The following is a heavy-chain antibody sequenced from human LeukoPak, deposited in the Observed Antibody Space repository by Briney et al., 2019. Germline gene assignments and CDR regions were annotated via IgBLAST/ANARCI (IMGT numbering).Heavy chain of an antibody. J-gene: IGHJ6*02. Sequence: GSLRLSCAASGFTFSSYAMSWIRQPPGKGLEWIGEINHRGSTNYNPSLKSRVTISVDTSKNQFSLKLSSVTAADTAVYYCARASGYCSSTSCYTNTHTRRPYYYGMDVWGQGTTVTVSS. D-gene: IGHD2-2*02. CDR2: INHRGST. CDR3: ARASGYCSSTSCYTNTHTRRPYYYGMDV. CDR1: GFTFSSYA. V-gene: IGHV4-34*01.